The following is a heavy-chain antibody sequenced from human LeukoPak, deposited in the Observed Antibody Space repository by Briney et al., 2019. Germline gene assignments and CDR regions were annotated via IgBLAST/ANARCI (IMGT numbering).Heavy chain of an antibody. Sequence: PSETLSLTCTVSGGSINSGSYYWSWIRQPAGKGLEWIGRIYSSGSTNFNPSLKSRVTISINTSKKQFSLRLSSVTAADTAVYYCARGHGSVVTDIPYYFDYWGRGTLVTVSS. D-gene: IGHD2-21*02. V-gene: IGHV4-61*02. J-gene: IGHJ4*02. CDR2: IYSSGST. CDR3: ARGHGSVVTDIPYYFDY. CDR1: GGSINSGSYY.